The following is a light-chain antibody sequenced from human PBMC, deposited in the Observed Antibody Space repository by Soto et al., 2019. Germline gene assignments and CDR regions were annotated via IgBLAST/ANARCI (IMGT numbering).Light chain of an antibody. CDR2: GAS. J-gene: IGKJ4*01. Sequence: ETVMTQSPATLSVSPGERATLSCRAGQSVNSYLAWYEQKPGQAPRLLIRGASAWATGIPARFSGSGSGTEFTLTISSLQSEDFAVYYCQQYNQWPLTFGGGTKVEI. CDR1: QSVNSY. CDR3: QQYNQWPLT. V-gene: IGKV3-15*01.